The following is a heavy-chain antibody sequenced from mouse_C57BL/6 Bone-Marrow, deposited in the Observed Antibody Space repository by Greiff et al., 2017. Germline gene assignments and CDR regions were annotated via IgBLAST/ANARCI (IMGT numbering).Heavy chain of an antibody. CDR2: ITSSNGGI. V-gene: IGHV1-53*01. D-gene: IGHD2-1*01. CDR1: GYTFSSHW. Sequence: QVQLQQPGTELVKPGASVKLFCKASGYTFSSHWMHWVKQRPGQGLEWIGNITSSNGGINYNEKFKSKATLTVDKSSSTAYLQLSRLTSEDSAVYYCARRSGNYAWFAYWGQGTLVTVSA. CDR3: ARRSGNYAWFAY. J-gene: IGHJ3*01.